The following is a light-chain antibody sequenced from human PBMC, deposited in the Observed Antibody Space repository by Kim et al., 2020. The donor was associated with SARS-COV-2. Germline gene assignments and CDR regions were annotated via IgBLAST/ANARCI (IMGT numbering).Light chain of an antibody. V-gene: IGLV2-14*03. CDR3: SSYSTSSTPYV. CDR2: DVS. J-gene: IGLJ1*01. Sequence: QSITISCTGTSSDVGDNYVSWYQQHPGKAPKLMIFDVSNRPSGVSNRFSGSKSGNTASLTISGLQAEDEADYYCSSYSTSSTPYVFGTGTKVTVL. CDR1: SSDVGDNY.